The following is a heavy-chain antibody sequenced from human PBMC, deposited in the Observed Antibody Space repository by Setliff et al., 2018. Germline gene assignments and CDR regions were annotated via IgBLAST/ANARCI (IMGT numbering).Heavy chain of an antibody. V-gene: IGHV4-61*09. J-gene: IGHJ4*02. CDR1: GDSISSRPFY. Sequence: SETLSLTCTVSGDSISSRPFYWGWFRQPAGKELEWIGQIYTSWSTIYNPSLKSRVTMSVDTSKNQFSLKLRSVTAADTAMYYCAKGGTYRYFDYWGQGTLVTVS. CDR3: AKGGTYRYFDY. CDR2: IYTSWST.